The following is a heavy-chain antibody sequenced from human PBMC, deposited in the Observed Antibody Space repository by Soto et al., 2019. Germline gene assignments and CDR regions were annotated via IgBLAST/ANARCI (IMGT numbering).Heavy chain of an antibody. CDR3: TRPWYSGYERDY. D-gene: IGHD5-12*01. CDR1: GFTFTDYA. CDR2: ISGSASST. Sequence: GSLRLSCAASGFTFTDYAMTWVRQAPGKGLEWVSSISGSASSTFYAGSVKGRFTISRDNSRNTVSLQMNSLRAEDTAVYYCTRPWYSGYERDYWGQGTLVTVSS. V-gene: IGHV3-23*01. J-gene: IGHJ4*02.